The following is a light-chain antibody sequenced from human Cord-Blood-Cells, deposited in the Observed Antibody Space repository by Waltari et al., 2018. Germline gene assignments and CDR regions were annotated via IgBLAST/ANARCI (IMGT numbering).Light chain of an antibody. Sequence: QSALTQPVPVSRSPGQSITIPCTGPRSDVGGYNLVSWYHQHPGKAPKLMIYEGSKQPSGVSNRFSGSKSSNTASLTISGLQAEYEADYYCCSYAGSSTSVVFGGGTKLTVL. CDR1: RSDVGGYNL. CDR3: CSYAGSSTSVV. V-gene: IGLV2-23*01. CDR2: EGS. J-gene: IGLJ2*01.